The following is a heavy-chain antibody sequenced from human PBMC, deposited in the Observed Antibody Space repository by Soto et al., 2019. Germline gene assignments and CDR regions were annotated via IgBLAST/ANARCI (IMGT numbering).Heavy chain of an antibody. Sequence: ASVKVSCKTVGYTYTSYGISWVLHTNGQGLEWMGWISAYNGNTNYAQKLQGRVTMTTDTSPRPAYMELRSLRSDDTAVYYFARWRCGHGGSCPRLDFWGQGTLVSGSS. CDR2: ISAYNGNT. V-gene: IGHV1-18*01. J-gene: IGHJ4*02. D-gene: IGHD2-15*01. CDR3: ARWRCGHGGSCPRLDF. CDR1: GYTYTSYG.